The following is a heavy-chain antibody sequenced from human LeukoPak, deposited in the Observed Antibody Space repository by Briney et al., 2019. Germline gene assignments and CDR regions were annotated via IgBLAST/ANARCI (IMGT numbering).Heavy chain of an antibody. V-gene: IGHV4-4*07. Sequence: SETLSLTCTVSGGSISSYYWSWIRQPAGKGLEWIGRIYTSGSTNYNPSLKSRVTISVDTSKNQFSLKLSSVTAADTAVYYCAREEYQLLPLDYWGQGTLVTVSS. CDR3: AREEYQLLPLDY. J-gene: IGHJ4*02. D-gene: IGHD2-2*01. CDR1: GGSISSYY. CDR2: IYTSGST.